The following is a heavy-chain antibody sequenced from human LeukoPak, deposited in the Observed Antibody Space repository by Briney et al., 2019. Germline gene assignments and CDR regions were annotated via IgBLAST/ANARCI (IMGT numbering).Heavy chain of an antibody. CDR2: ISAYNGNT. V-gene: IGHV1-18*01. CDR1: GYTFTSYG. J-gene: IGHJ3*02. D-gene: IGHD3-22*01. CDR3: ARVSTYYYDSSGYYLDAFDI. Sequence: ASVKVSCKASGYTFTSYGISWVRQAPGQGLEWMGWISAYNGNTNYAQKLQGRVTMTTDTSTSTAYMGLRSLRSDDTAVYYCARVSTYYYDSSGYYLDAFDIWGQGTMVTVSS.